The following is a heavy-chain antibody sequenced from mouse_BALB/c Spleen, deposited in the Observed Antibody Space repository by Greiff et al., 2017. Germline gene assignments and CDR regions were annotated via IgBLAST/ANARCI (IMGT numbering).Heavy chain of an antibody. D-gene: IGHD4-1*01. J-gene: IGHJ4*01. CDR2: ISNLAYSI. V-gene: IGHV5-15*04. CDR1: GFTFSDYG. CDR3: ARTGPRAMDY. Sequence: EVKLVESGGGLVQPGGSRKLSCAASGFTFSDYGMAWVRQAPGKGPEWVAFISNLAYSIYYADTVTGRFTISRDNPKNTLFLQMTSLRSEDTAMYYCARTGPRAMDYWGQGTSVTVSS.